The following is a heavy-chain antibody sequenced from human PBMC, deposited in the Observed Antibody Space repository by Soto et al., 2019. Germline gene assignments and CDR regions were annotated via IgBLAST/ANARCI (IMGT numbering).Heavy chain of an antibody. J-gene: IGHJ6*02. D-gene: IGHD5-12*01. Sequence: GASVKVSCKASGYTFTGYYMHWVRQAPGQGLEWMGWINPNSGGTNYAQKFQGRVTMTRDTSISTAYMELSRLRSDDTAVYYCARDPYVDIVSVYYYGMDVWGQGTTVTVSS. CDR2: INPNSGGT. V-gene: IGHV1-2*02. CDR3: ARDPYVDIVSVYYYGMDV. CDR1: GYTFTGYY.